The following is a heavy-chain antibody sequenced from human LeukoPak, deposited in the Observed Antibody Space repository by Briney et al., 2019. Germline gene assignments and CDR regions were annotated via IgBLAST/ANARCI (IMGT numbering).Heavy chain of an antibody. CDR2: IGISSGNT. CDR3: PRDYKYAFDN. CDR1: GFRLSDYS. D-gene: IGHD5-24*01. J-gene: IGHJ4*02. Sequence: GGSLRLSCAASGFRLSDYSMNWVRQAPGKGLEWISYIGISSGNTNYADSVKGRFTISGDKAENSLYLQMNSLRVEDTAVYYCPRDYKYAFDNWGQGTLVTVSS. V-gene: IGHV3-48*01.